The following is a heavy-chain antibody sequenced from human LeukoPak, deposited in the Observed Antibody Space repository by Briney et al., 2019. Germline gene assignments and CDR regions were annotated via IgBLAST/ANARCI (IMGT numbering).Heavy chain of an antibody. V-gene: IGHV1-18*01. J-gene: IGHJ6*02. CDR2: ISAYNGNT. Sequence: EASVKVSCKASGYTFTSYGISWVRQAPGQGLEWMGWISAYNGNTNYAQKLQGRVTMTTDTSTSTAYMELWSLRSDDTAVYYCARVGIVVVPAAIGDYYGMDVWGQGTTVTVSS. CDR3: ARVGIVVVPAAIGDYYGMDV. CDR1: GYTFTSYG. D-gene: IGHD2-2*01.